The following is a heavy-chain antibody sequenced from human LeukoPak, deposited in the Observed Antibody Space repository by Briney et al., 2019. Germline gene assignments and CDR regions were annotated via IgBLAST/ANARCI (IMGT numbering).Heavy chain of an antibody. CDR2: ISSVSTTI. V-gene: IGHV3-11*01. Sequence: PGGSLRLSCAVSGYTFSDYYMSWIRQAPGKGLEWVSYISSVSTTIDYADSVKGRFTISRDNAKNSLYLQMNSLRAEDTAVYYCARSIYTTVTTWYYFDFWGQGTLVTVSS. J-gene: IGHJ4*02. D-gene: IGHD4-17*01. CDR3: ARSIYTTVTTWYYFDF. CDR1: GYTFSDYY.